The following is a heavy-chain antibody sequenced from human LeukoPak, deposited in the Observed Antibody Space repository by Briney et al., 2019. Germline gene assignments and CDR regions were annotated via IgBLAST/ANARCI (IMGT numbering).Heavy chain of an antibody. CDR3: AGFPSPRHYYGSGSYPKSFDY. Sequence: PSETLSLTCTVSGYSISSGYYWGWIRQPPGKGLEWIGSIYHSGSTYYNPSLKSRVTISVDTSKNQFSLKLSSVTAADTAVYYCAGFPSPRHYYGSGSYPKSFDYWGQGTLVTVSS. D-gene: IGHD3-10*01. CDR1: GYSISSGYY. V-gene: IGHV4-38-2*02. CDR2: IYHSGST. J-gene: IGHJ4*02.